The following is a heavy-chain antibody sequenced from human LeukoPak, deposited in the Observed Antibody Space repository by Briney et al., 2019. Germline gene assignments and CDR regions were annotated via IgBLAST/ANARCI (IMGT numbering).Heavy chain of an antibody. CDR3: ARDRRVGRPYYDFWSGYYPNEYYYGMDV. CDR1: GYTFTTYP. V-gene: IGHV7-4-1*02. Sequence: ASVKVSCKASGYTFTTYPMNWVRQAPGQGLEWMGWIDTNTGSPTYAQGLTGRFVFSLDTSVSTAYLQISSLKAEDTAVYYCARDRRVGRPYYDFWSGYYPNEYYYGMDVWGQGTTVTVSS. CDR2: IDTNTGSP. D-gene: IGHD3-3*01. J-gene: IGHJ6*02.